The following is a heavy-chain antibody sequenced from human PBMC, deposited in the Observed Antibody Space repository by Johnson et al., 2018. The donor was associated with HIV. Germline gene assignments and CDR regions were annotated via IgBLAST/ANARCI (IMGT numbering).Heavy chain of an antibody. D-gene: IGHD1-14*01. V-gene: IGHV3-30*02. Sequence: QVQLVESGGGVVQPGGSLRLSCAASGFTFSTYAMHWVRQDPGKGLEWVAVIRSDGINKYYADSVKGRFTISRDNSKKTLYVQMNSLRVEDTAVYYCARAFGSAFDIWGQGTMVTVSS. CDR2: IRSDGINK. CDR1: GFTFSTYA. J-gene: IGHJ3*02. CDR3: ARAFGSAFDI.